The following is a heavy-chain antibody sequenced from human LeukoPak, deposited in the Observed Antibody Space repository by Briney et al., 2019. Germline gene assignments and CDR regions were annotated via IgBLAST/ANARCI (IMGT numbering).Heavy chain of an antibody. D-gene: IGHD1-14*01. CDR3: ARLITPPYYFDY. J-gene: IGHJ4*02. Sequence: SETLSLTCTVSAGSISSYDGSWIRQPAGKGLEWIGRIYTSGSTNYNPSLKSRVTMSGDTSKNQFSLKLSSVTAADTAVYYCARLITPPYYFDYWGQGTVVTVSS. CDR2: IYTSGST. CDR1: AGSISSYD. V-gene: IGHV4-4*07.